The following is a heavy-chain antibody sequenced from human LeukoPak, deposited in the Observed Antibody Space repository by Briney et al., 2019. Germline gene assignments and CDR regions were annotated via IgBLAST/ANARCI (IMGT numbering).Heavy chain of an antibody. CDR2: IYYIGST. CDR1: GGSISSSSYY. Sequence: SETLSLTCTVSGGSISSSSYYWGWIRQPPGKGLEWIGSIYYIGSTYYNPSLKSRVTISVDTSKNQFSLMLSSVTAADTAVYYCARHMRGSCYRPLDYWGQGTLVTVSS. CDR3: ARHMRGSCYRPLDY. D-gene: IGHD2-15*01. V-gene: IGHV4-39*01. J-gene: IGHJ4*02.